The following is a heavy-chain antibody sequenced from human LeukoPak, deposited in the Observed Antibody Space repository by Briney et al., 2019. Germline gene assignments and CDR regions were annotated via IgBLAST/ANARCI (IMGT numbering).Heavy chain of an antibody. J-gene: IGHJ4*02. V-gene: IGHV1-69*05. D-gene: IGHD3/OR15-3a*01. CDR3: AISGLAQPVGLWDY. Sequence: GSSVKVSCKASGGTFSSYAISWVRQAPGQGLEWMGRIIPIFGTANYAPKFQGRVTITTDESTSTAYMELSSLRSEDTAVYYCAISGLAQPVGLWDYWGQGTLVTVSS. CDR2: IIPIFGTA. CDR1: GGTFSSYA.